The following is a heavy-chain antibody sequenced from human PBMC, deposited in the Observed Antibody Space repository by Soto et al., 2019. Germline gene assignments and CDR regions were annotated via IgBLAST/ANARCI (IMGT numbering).Heavy chain of an antibody. J-gene: IGHJ3*02. CDR3: ARGGTVGADDAFDI. V-gene: IGHV3-11*06. Sequence: PGGSLRLSCAASGFTFSDYYMSWIRQAPGKGLEWVPYISSSSSYTNYADSVKGRFTISRDNAKNSLYLQMNSLRAEDTAVYYCARGGTVGADDAFDIWGQGTMVTVSS. D-gene: IGHD1-26*01. CDR2: ISSSSSYT. CDR1: GFTFSDYY.